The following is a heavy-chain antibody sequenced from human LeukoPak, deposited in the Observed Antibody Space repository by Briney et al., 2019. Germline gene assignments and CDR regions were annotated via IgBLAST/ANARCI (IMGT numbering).Heavy chain of an antibody. V-gene: IGHV1-18*01. Sequence: ASVKVSCKASGYTFTSYGISWVRQAPGQGLEWMGWISAYNGNTNYAQKLQGRVTMTTDTSTSTAYMELRSLRSDDTAVYYCARAGELLLAYYYYGMDVWGQGTTVTVSS. D-gene: IGHD2-15*01. CDR3: ARAGELLLAYYYYGMDV. CDR1: GYTFTSYG. J-gene: IGHJ6*02. CDR2: ISAYNGNT.